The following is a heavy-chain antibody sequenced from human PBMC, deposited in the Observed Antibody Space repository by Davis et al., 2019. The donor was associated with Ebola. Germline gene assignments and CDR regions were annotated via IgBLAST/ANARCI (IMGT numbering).Heavy chain of an antibody. D-gene: IGHD3-3*01. CDR2: IIPILGIA. V-gene: IGHV1-69*04. CDR3: AKDVTIFGVVIYQDDYGMDV. CDR1: GGTFSSYA. J-gene: IGHJ6*02. Sequence: SVKVSCKASGGTFSSYAISWVRQAPGQGLEWMGRIIPILGIANYAQKFQGRVTITADKSTSTAYMELSSLRSEDTAVYYCAKDVTIFGVVIYQDDYGMDVWGQGTTVTVSS.